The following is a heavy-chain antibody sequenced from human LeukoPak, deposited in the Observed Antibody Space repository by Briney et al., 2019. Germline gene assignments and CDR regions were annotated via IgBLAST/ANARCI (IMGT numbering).Heavy chain of an antibody. V-gene: IGHV3-23*01. J-gene: IGHJ4*02. D-gene: IGHD2-8*01. CDR2: ISGSGGST. CDR3: TSSSTWVSYFDY. CDR1: GFTFSSYA. Sequence: LSGGSLRLSCAASGFTFSSYAMSWVRQAPGKGLEWVSAISGSGGSTYYADSVKGRFTVSRDNAKNSLYLQMNSLRAEDTAVYYCTSSSTWVSYFDYWGQGTLVTVSS.